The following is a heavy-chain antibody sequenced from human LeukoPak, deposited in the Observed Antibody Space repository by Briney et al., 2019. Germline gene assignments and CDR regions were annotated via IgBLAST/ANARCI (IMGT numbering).Heavy chain of an antibody. CDR2: VSAYNGRT. J-gene: IGHJ4*02. V-gene: IGHV1-18*04. D-gene: IGHD3-3*01. CDR3: GRWSPDPNDS. CDR1: GYTFINHG. Sequence: ASVKVSCKASGYTFINHGISWVRQAPGQGLEWMGWVSAYNGRTEYAQKFQDRVTMTTDTSTTTGYMELRSLRSDDTAVYFCGRWSPDPNDSWGQGTLVAVSP.